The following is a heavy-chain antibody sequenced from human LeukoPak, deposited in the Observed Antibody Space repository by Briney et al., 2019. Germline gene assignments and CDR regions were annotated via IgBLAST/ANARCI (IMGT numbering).Heavy chain of an antibody. Sequence: PGGSLRLSCAASGFTFNSYWMYWVRQAPGKGLEWVSLISGDGGSTYYADSVKGRFTISRDNSKNSLFLQMNSLRTEDTALYYCAKDILSEQWHDAFDIWGQGTMVTVSS. CDR1: GFTFNSYW. D-gene: IGHD6-19*01. CDR2: ISGDGGST. V-gene: IGHV3-43*02. J-gene: IGHJ3*02. CDR3: AKDILSEQWHDAFDI.